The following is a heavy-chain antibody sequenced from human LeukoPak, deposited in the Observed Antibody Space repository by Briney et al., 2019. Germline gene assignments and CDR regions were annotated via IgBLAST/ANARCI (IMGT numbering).Heavy chain of an antibody. J-gene: IGHJ4*02. D-gene: IGHD3-22*01. CDR1: GGSISSYY. CDR2: IYYSGST. Sequence: SETLSLTCTGSGGSISSYYWRWIRQPPGKGLEWIGYIYYSGSTNYNPSLKSRVTISVDTSKNQFSLKLSSVTAADTAVYYCARDGYDSSGYPYWGQGTLITVSS. CDR3: ARDGYDSSGYPY. V-gene: IGHV4-59*01.